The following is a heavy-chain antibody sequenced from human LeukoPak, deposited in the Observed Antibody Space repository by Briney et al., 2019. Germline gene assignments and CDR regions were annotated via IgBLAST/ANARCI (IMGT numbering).Heavy chain of an antibody. CDR1: GYTFTSYG. D-gene: IGHD3-10*01. CDR3: ARVRDYYGSGSYYDYYYMDV. J-gene: IGHJ6*03. V-gene: IGHV1-18*01. Sequence: GASVKVSCKASGYTFTSYGISWVRQAPGQGLEWMGWISAYNGNTNYAQKLQGRVTMTTDTSTSTAYMELRSLRSDDTAVYYCARVRDYYGSGSYYDYYYMDVWGKGTTVTISS. CDR2: ISAYNGNT.